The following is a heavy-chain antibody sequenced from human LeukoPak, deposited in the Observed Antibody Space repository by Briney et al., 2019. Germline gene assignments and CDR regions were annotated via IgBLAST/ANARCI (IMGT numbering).Heavy chain of an antibody. D-gene: IGHD3-10*01. CDR2: INPNSGGT. Sequence: GASVKVSCKASGYTFTGYYMHWVRQAPGQGLEWMGWINPNSGGTNYAQKFQGRVTMTRDTSISTAYMELSRLRSDDTAVYYCARDSGAGTVWFDPWGQGTLVTVSS. V-gene: IGHV1-2*02. J-gene: IGHJ5*02. CDR1: GYTFTGYY. CDR3: ARDSGAGTVWFDP.